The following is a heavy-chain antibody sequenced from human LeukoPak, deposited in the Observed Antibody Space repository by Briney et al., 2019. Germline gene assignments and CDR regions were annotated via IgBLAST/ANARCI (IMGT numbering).Heavy chain of an antibody. CDR2: ISYDGSNK. Sequence: PGGPLRLSCAASGFTFSNYDIHWVRQAPGKGLEWVTVISYDGSNKYYADSVKGRFTISRDNSKNTLYLQMNTLGVEDTAVYFCARGRNGGELVYWGQGTLVTVSS. D-gene: IGHD1-7*01. V-gene: IGHV3-30*14. CDR1: GFTFSNYD. J-gene: IGHJ4*02. CDR3: ARGRNGGELVY.